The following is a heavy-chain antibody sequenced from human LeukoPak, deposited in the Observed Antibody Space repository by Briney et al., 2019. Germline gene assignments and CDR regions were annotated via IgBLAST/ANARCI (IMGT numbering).Heavy chain of an antibody. V-gene: IGHV4-38-2*02. D-gene: IGHD1/OR15-1a*01. CDR1: GYSISSGYY. Sequence: SETLSLTCTVSGYSISSGYYWAWIRQPPGKGLEWIGSIFHSGSSYYNPSLKSRVTISVDTSRNQFSLKLSSVTAADTAVYYCARQLGQRDLTWDVWGQGTTVTVSS. CDR2: IFHSGSS. J-gene: IGHJ6*02. CDR3: ARQLGQRDLTWDV.